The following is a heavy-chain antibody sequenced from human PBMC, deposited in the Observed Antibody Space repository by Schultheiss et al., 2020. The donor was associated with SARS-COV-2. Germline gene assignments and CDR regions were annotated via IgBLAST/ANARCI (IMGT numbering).Heavy chain of an antibody. D-gene: IGHD2-15*01. CDR1: GFTFSSYS. CDR2: ISSSSSYI. CDR3: ASPESYCSGGSCYSGPVFDY. Sequence: GGSLRLSCAASGFTFSSYSMNWVRQAPGKGLEWVSSISSSSSYIYYADSVKGRFTISRDNSKNTLYLQMNSLRAEDTAVYYCASPESYCSGGSCYSGPVFDYWGQGTLVTVSS. J-gene: IGHJ4*02. V-gene: IGHV3-21*01.